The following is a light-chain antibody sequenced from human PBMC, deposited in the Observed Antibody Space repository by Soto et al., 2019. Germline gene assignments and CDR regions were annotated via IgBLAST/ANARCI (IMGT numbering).Light chain of an antibody. Sequence: LTQPGPVSGTPGQSVTISYNRTRSYVGGYNYVSGYQQHSGKAPKRRIFDFRKRPSGVPDRFSCSKSVNAASLRIAGLQGEDEADYQGCSYAGSFTYDFGTGSKVTVL. CDR2: DFR. CDR1: RSYVGGYNY. J-gene: IGLJ1*01. V-gene: IGLV2-11*02. CDR3: CSYAGSFTYD.